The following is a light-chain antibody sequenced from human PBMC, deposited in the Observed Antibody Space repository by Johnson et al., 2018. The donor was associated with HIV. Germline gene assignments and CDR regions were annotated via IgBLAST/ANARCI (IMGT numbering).Light chain of an antibody. CDR2: DNN. Sequence: QSVLTQPPSVSAAPGQKVTISCSGSSSNIGNNYVSWYQQLPGTAPKLLIYDNNKRPSGIPDRFSGSKSGTSATLGITGLQTGDEADYYCGTWDSSLSAHVF. V-gene: IGLV1-51*01. CDR1: SSNIGNNY. J-gene: IGLJ1*01. CDR3: GTWDSSLSAHV.